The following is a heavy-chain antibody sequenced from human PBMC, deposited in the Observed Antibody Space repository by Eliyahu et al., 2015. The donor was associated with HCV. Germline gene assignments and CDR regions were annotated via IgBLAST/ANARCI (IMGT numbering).Heavy chain of an antibody. CDR1: GFTSXSXW. J-gene: IGHJ6*03. CDR2: INEDGSET. CDR3: ARRISAGSSWYWGCYIDV. D-gene: IGHD6-13*01. V-gene: IGHV3-7*03. Sequence: EAQLVESGGGLVQPGGSLRLSCAASGFTSXSXWMSWVRQAPGKGLEWVAXINEDGSETYYXDSVKGRFTISRDNAKNSLYLQMNSLRVEDTAVYYCARRISAGSSWYWGCYIDVWGEGTTVTV.